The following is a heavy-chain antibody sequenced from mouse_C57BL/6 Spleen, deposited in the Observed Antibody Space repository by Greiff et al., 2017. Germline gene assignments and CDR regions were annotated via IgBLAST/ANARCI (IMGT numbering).Heavy chain of an antibody. CDR1: GYTFTSYD. J-gene: IGHJ4*01. D-gene: IGHD1-1*01. Sequence: VQLQQSGPELVKPGASVQLSCKASGYTFTSYDINWVKQRPGQGLEWIGWIYPRDGSTKYNEKFKGKATLTVDTSSSTAYMELHSLTSEDSAVYFCAKGDYYGSSYAMDYWGQGTSVTVAS. CDR3: AKGDYYGSSYAMDY. V-gene: IGHV1-85*01. CDR2: IYPRDGST.